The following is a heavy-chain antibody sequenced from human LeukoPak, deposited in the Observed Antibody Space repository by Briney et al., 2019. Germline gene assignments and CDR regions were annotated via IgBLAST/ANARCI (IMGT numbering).Heavy chain of an antibody. CDR1: GFTFGGYG. V-gene: IGHV3-30*18. CDR3: AKDLYGSGWYNYFDP. D-gene: IGHD6-19*01. J-gene: IGHJ5*02. CDR2: TSRDGSAE. Sequence: GGSLRLSCAASGFTFGGYGMHWVRQAPGKGLEWVAMTSRDGSAEYYADSVKGRFTISRDNSKNTLYLQMNSLRPEDTAVYHCAKDLYGSGWYNYFDPWGQGALVIVSS.